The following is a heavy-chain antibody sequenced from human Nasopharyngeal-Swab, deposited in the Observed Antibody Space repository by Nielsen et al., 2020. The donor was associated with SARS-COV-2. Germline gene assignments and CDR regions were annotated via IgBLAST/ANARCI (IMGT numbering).Heavy chain of an antibody. CDR3: ARAGDSGVWYAFDI. V-gene: IGHV4-59*01. CDR2: IYYTGST. CDR1: SDSISGYY. Sequence: SETLSLTCTVSSDSISGYYWRWIRQPPGKGLEWLGYIYYTGSTNYNHSLKSRVTMSVDTSKKELSLELTSVTAADTAVYYCARAGDSGVWYAFDIWGQGTRVTVSS. J-gene: IGHJ3*02. D-gene: IGHD2-15*01.